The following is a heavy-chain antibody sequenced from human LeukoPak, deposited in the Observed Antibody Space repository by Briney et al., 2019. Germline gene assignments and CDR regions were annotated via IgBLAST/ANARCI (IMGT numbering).Heavy chain of an antibody. V-gene: IGHV3-74*01. J-gene: IGHJ4*02. Sequence: HPGGSLRLSCAASGFTLSSYWMYWVRQAPGKGLVWVSRIHSDGSSTTYADSVKGRFTISRDNAKNTLYLQMNSLRAEDTAVYYCARGGYYPSGSHDYWGQGTLVTVSS. CDR2: IHSDGSST. CDR1: GFTLSSYW. D-gene: IGHD3-10*01. CDR3: ARGGYYPSGSHDY.